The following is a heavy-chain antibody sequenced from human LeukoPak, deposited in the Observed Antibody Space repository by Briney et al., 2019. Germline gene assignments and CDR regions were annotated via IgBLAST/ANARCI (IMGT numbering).Heavy chain of an antibody. CDR2: IIPILGVA. Sequence: SVKVSCKASGGTFSSYAICWVRQAPGQGLEWMGRIIPILGVANYAQKFQGRVTITADKSTSTAYMELSSLRSEDTAVYYCARDLVEQWLATYWYFDLWGRGTLVTVSS. CDR3: ARDLVEQWLATYWYFDL. J-gene: IGHJ2*01. CDR1: GGTFSSYA. V-gene: IGHV1-69*04. D-gene: IGHD6-19*01.